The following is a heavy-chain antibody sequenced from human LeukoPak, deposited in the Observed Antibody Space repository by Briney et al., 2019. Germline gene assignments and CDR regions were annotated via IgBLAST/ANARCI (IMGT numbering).Heavy chain of an antibody. Sequence: GGSLRLSCAASGFTVSSNYMSWVRQAPGKGLEWVSVIYSGGSTYYADSVKGRFTISRDNSKNTLYLQMNGLRAEDTAVYYCARDPLLFIDQQLSLRPLDYWGQGILVTVSS. CDR1: GFTVSSNY. CDR3: ARDPLLFIDQQLSLRPLDY. D-gene: IGHD6-13*01. CDR2: IYSGGST. V-gene: IGHV3-66*01. J-gene: IGHJ4*02.